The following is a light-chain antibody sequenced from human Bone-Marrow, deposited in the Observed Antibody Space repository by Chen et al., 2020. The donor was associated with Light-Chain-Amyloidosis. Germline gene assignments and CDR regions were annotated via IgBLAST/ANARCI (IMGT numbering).Light chain of an antibody. CDR1: RSDVGGYNF. J-gene: IGLJ2*01. V-gene: IGLV2-14*03. Sequence: QSALTQPASVSGSPGQSITISCTGSRSDVGGYNFVSWYQQLPGKAPKLLIYDVTNRPSGVSYRFSGSKSGNTASLTVSGLQAEDEADYYCCSYAGSSTFVVFGGGTKLTVL. CDR3: CSYAGSSTFVV. CDR2: DVT.